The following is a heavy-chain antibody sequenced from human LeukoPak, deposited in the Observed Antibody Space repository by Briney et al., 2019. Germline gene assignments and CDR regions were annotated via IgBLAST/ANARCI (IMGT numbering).Heavy chain of an antibody. D-gene: IGHD2-2*01. CDR3: AKHYLRFSNY. CDR2: ISSGGST. CDR1: GFTFSSYW. J-gene: IGHJ4*02. V-gene: IGHV3-23*01. Sequence: GGSLRLSCAASGFTFSSYWMSWVRQAPGKGLEWVSAISSGGSTYYADSVKGRFTISRDNSKNTLYLDMNSLRAEDTAQYFCAKHYLRFSNYWGQGTLVTVSS.